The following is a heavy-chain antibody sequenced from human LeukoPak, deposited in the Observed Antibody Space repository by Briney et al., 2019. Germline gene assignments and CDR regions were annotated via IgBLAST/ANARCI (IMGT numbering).Heavy chain of an antibody. D-gene: IGHD3-3*01. J-gene: IGHJ4*02. CDR3: ASGYYTDFDY. CDR2: INWNGGST. CDR1: GFTFDDYG. Sequence: GGSLRLSCAASGFTFDDYGMSWVRQAPGKGLEWVSGINWNGGSTGYADSVKGRFTISRDNAKNSLYLQMNSLRAEDTALYCCASGYYTDFDYWGQGTLVTVSS. V-gene: IGHV3-20*04.